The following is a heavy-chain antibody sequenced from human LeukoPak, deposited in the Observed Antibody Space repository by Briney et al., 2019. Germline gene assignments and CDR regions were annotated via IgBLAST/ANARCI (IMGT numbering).Heavy chain of an antibody. J-gene: IGHJ4*02. CDR2: ISSSSSTI. V-gene: IGHV3-48*01. Sequence: GGSLRLSCAASGFTFSSYSMNWVRQAPGKGLEWVSYISSSSSTIYYADSVKGRFTISRDNSKNTLYLQMNSLRAEDTAVYYCAVSGIYYFDYWGQGTLVTVSS. CDR3: AVSGIYYFDY. CDR1: GFTFSSYS. D-gene: IGHD5-18*01.